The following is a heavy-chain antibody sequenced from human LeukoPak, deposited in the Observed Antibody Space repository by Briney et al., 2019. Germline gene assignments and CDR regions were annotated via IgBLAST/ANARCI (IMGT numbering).Heavy chain of an antibody. D-gene: IGHD2-15*01. V-gene: IGHV3-23*01. CDR1: GFTFSSYV. Sequence: GGSLRLSCAASGFTFSSYVLSWVRQAPGKGLEWVSGLSASGATTYYADSVKGRFTISRDNSKNTLYLQMNSLRAEDTAVYYCARCSGGSCSYYFDYWGQGTLVTVSS. CDR2: LSASGATT. CDR3: ARCSGGSCSYYFDY. J-gene: IGHJ4*02.